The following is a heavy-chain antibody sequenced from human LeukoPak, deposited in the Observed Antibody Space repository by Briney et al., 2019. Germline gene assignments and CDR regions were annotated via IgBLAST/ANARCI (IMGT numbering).Heavy chain of an antibody. V-gene: IGHV3-23*01. J-gene: IGHJ4*02. Sequence: GGSLRLSCAASGFAFSTYGMSWVRQAPGKGLEWVSSIASDGDTSYADAVKGRFTISRDISDNTLHLQMNSLRADDTALYFCANEAHRPLDLHNWGQGTLVTVSA. CDR1: GFAFSTYG. D-gene: IGHD5-24*01. CDR3: ANEAHRPLDLHN. CDR2: SIASDGDT.